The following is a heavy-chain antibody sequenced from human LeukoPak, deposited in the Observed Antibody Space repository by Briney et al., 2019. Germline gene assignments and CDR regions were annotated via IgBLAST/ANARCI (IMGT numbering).Heavy chain of an antibody. CDR3: ARGPHWYFDL. CDR1: GGSISSGGYS. Sequence: PSQTLSLTCTVSGGSISSGGYSWSWLRQHPGKGLEWIGYIYYGGSTYYNPSLKSRVTISVDTSKNQFSLKLSSVTATDTAVYYCARGPHWYFDLWGRGTLVTVSS. V-gene: IGHV4-31*03. CDR2: IYYGGST. J-gene: IGHJ2*01.